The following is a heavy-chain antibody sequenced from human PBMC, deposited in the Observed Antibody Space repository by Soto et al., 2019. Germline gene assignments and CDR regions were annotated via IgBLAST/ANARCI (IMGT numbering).Heavy chain of an antibody. Sequence: GGSLRLSCAASGFTFSSYGMHWVRQAPGKGLEWVAVISYDGSNKYYADSVKGRFTISRDNSKNTLYLQMNSLRAEDTAVYYCAKSGYSSGWYERVLVVYWGQGTLVTVSS. D-gene: IGHD6-19*01. CDR2: ISYDGSNK. J-gene: IGHJ4*02. V-gene: IGHV3-30*18. CDR3: AKSGYSSGWYERVLVVY. CDR1: GFTFSSYG.